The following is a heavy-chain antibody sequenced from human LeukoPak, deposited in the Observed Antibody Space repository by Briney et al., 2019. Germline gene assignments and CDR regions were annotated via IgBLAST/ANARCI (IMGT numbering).Heavy chain of an antibody. CDR1: GGSFSGYY. D-gene: IGHD3-10*01. CDR2: INHSGST. J-gene: IGHJ4*02. CDR3: ARGRRYPRYGSGSFFDY. Sequence: PSETLSLTCAVYGGSFSGYYWSWIRQPPGKGLEWIGEINHSGSTNYNPSLKSRVTISVDTSKNQFSLKLSSVTAADTAVYYCARGRRYPRYGSGSFFDYWGQGTLVTVSS. V-gene: IGHV4-34*01.